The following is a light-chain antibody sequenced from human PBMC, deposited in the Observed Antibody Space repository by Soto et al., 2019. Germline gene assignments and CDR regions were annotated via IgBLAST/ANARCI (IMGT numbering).Light chain of an antibody. CDR2: GAS. CDR3: QQYGSSPPIT. CDR1: QSVSSTY. V-gene: IGKV3-20*01. J-gene: IGKJ5*01. Sequence: IALTPAPGTLALSPGERATLSRRAIQSVSSTYLAWYQQKPGQAPRPLIYGASSRATSIPERFSGSGSGTDFTLTISRLEPEDFAVYYCQQYGSSPPITFGQGTRLEIK.